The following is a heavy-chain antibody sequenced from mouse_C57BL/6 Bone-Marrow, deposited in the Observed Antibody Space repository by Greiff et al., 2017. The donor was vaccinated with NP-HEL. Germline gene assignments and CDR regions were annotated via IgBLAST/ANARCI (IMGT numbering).Heavy chain of an antibody. D-gene: IGHD2-1*01. J-gene: IGHJ3*01. Sequence: DVMLVESGGDLVKPGGSLKLSCAASGFTFSSYGMSWVRQTPDKRLEWVATISNGGSYTYYPDSVKGRFTISRDNAKNTLYLQMSSLKSEDTAMYYCARGGNYPFAYWGQGTLVTVSA. CDR3: ARGGNYPFAY. CDR2: ISNGGSYT. V-gene: IGHV5-6*02. CDR1: GFTFSSYG.